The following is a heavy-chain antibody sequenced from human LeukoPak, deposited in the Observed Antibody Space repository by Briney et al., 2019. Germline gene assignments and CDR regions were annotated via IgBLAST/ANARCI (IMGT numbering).Heavy chain of an antibody. Sequence: SETLSLTCTVSDYYISSGHYWGWIRQPPGKGLEWIANIHHAGSTYYNPSLKSRVTISVDTSKNQLSLKLNSVTAADTAVYYCARDIDKTAMLFKGFDTWGQGTLVTVSS. J-gene: IGHJ5*02. V-gene: IGHV4-38-2*02. D-gene: IGHD5-18*01. CDR1: DYYISSGHY. CDR2: IHHAGST. CDR3: ARDIDKTAMLFKGFDT.